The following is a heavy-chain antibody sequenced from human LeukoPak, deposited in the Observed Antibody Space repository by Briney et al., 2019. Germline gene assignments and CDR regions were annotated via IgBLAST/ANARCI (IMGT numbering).Heavy chain of an antibody. CDR2: INPSGGST. D-gene: IGHD3-10*01. J-gene: IGHJ4*02. CDR1: GYTFTSYY. CDR3: ARAALWFGELIGLCDY. V-gene: IGHV1-46*01. Sequence: ASVKVSCKASGYTFTSYYMHWVRQAPGQGLEWMGIINPSGGSTSYAQKFQGRVTMTRDTSTSTVYMELSSLRSEDTAVYYCARAALWFGELIGLCDYWGQGTLVTVSS.